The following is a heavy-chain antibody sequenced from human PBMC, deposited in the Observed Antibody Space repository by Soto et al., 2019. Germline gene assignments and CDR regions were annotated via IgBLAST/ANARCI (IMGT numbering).Heavy chain of an antibody. CDR1: GFTFSAYV. J-gene: IGHJ4*02. V-gene: IGHV3-23*01. D-gene: IGHD6-13*01. CDR2: ITSSGGGT. CDR3: PKLPAG. Sequence: EVEVLESGGGLVQPGGSLRLSCAASGFTFSAYVMSWVRQAPGKGLEWVSSITSSGGGTYYADSVKGRFTVSRDNSKNTVYLQMNRLRDEDRVVYYCPKLPAGWGQGTLVTVCS.